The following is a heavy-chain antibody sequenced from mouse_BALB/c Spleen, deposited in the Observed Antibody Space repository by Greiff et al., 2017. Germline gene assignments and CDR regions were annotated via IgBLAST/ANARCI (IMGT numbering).Heavy chain of an antibody. CDR2: INSNGGST. D-gene: IGHD3-1*01. Sequence: EVKLVESGGGLVQPGGSLKLSCAASGFTFSSYGMSWVRQTPDKRLELVATINSNGGSTYYPDSVKGRFTISSDNAKNTQYLQMSSLKSEDTAMYYRESDSEASDYWGQGTTLTVSS. V-gene: IGHV5-6-3*01. CDR1: GFTFSSYG. CDR3: ESDSEASDY. J-gene: IGHJ2*01.